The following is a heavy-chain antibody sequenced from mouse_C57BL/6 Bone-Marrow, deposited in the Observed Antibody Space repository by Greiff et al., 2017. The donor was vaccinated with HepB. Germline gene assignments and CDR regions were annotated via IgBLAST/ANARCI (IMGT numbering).Heavy chain of an antibody. CDR1: GYTFTSYW. V-gene: IGHV1-55*01. Sequence: QVQLQQPGAELVKPGASVKMSCKASGYTFTSYWITWVKQRPGQGLEWIGDIYPGSGSTNYNEKFKSKATLTVDTSSSTAYMQLSSLTSEDSAVYYCARFYYGNYETYYFDYCGQGTTLTVSS. CDR3: ARFYYGNYETYYFDY. CDR2: IYPGSGST. D-gene: IGHD2-1*01. J-gene: IGHJ2*01.